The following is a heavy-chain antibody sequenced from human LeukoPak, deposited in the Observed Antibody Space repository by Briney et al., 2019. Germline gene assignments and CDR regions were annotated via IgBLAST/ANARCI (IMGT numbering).Heavy chain of an antibody. D-gene: IGHD6-19*01. V-gene: IGHV4-59*01. CDR3: ARDSSGWFFDY. Sequence: SETLSLTCTVSGGSISSYYWSWIRQPPGKGLEWIGYIYYSGSTNYNPSLKSRVTISVDTSKNQFSLKLSSVTAADTAVYYCARDSSGWFFDYWGQGALVTVSS. CDR1: GGSISSYY. CDR2: IYYSGST. J-gene: IGHJ4*02.